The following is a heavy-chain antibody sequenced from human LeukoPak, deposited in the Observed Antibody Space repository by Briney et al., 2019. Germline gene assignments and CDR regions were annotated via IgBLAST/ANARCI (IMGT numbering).Heavy chain of an antibody. D-gene: IGHD4-17*01. CDR1: GYSFTSYW. V-gene: IGHV5-10-1*01. Sequence: GESLRISCKGSGYSFTSYWVSWVRQMPGKGLEWMGRIDPSDSYTNYSPSFQGHATISADKSISTAYLQWSSLKASDTAMYYCARRYYGDPDYWGQGTLVTVSS. CDR2: IDPSDSYT. J-gene: IGHJ4*02. CDR3: ARRYYGDPDY.